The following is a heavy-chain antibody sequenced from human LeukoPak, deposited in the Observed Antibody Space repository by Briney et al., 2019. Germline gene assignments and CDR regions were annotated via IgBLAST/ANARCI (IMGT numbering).Heavy chain of an antibody. Sequence: GGSLRLSCAASGFTFSSYSMNWVRQAPGKGLEWVSSISSSSSYIYYADSVKGRFTISRDNAKNSLYLQMNSLRAEDTAVYYCATSSDPIVGARGYFEYWGQGTLVTVSS. CDR3: ATSSDPIVGARGYFEY. J-gene: IGHJ4*02. V-gene: IGHV3-21*01. CDR2: ISSSSSYI. D-gene: IGHD1-26*01. CDR1: GFTFSSYS.